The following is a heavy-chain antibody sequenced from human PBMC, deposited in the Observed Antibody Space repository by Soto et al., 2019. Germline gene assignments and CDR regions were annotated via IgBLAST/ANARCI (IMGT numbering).Heavy chain of an antibody. CDR1: GFTFSSYG. D-gene: IGHD3-10*01. CDR3: AKALVRGVTYVPFDY. Sequence: GGSLRLSCAASGFTFSSYGMHWVRQAPGKGLEWVAVISYDGSNKYYADSVKGRFTISRDNSKNTLYLQMNSLRAEDTAVYYCAKALVRGVTYVPFDYWGQGTLVTVSS. V-gene: IGHV3-30*18. J-gene: IGHJ4*02. CDR2: ISYDGSNK.